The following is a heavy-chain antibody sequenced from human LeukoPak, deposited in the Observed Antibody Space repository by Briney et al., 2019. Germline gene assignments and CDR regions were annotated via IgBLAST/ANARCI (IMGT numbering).Heavy chain of an antibody. CDR1: GVSFSGYY. V-gene: IGHV4-34*01. CDR2: INHSGST. Sequence: KPSETLSLTCAVYGVSFSGYYWSWIRQPPGKGLEWIGEINHSGSTNYNPSLKSRVTISVDTSKNQFSLKLSFVTAADTAVYYCARSRTEWELLGYWGQGTLVTVSS. J-gene: IGHJ4*02. D-gene: IGHD1-26*01. CDR3: ARSRTEWELLGY.